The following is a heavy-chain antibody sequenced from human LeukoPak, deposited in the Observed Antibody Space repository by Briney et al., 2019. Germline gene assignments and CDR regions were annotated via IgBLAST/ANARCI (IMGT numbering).Heavy chain of an antibody. J-gene: IGHJ4*02. V-gene: IGHV3-23*01. CDR1: GFTFSSYW. CDR3: AKDHSYGSGSLPLPDY. D-gene: IGHD3-10*01. CDR2: ISGSGDST. Sequence: GGSLRLSCAASGFTFSSYWMSWVRQAPGKGLEWVSAISGSGDSTYYADSVKGRFTISRDNSKNTLYLQMNSLRAEDTAVYYCAKDHSYGSGSLPLPDYWGQGTLVTVSS.